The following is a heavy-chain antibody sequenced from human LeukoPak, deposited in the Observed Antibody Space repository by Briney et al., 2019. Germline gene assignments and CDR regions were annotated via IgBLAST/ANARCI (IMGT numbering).Heavy chain of an antibody. CDR2: ISAYNGNT. CDR3: GRVVVILTGYFLAQNFDY. D-gene: IGHD3-9*01. Sequence: ASVKVSCKASGYTFTSYGISWVRQAPGQGLEWMGWISAYNGNTNYAQKLQGGVTMTTDTSTSTAYMELRSLRSDDTAGYYWGRVVVILTGYFLAQNFDYWGQGTLVTVSS. CDR1: GYTFTSYG. V-gene: IGHV1-18*01. J-gene: IGHJ4*02.